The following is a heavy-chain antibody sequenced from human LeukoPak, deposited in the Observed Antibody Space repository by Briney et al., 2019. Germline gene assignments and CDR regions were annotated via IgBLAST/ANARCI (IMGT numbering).Heavy chain of an antibody. CDR3: AGTDYGDYSGWFDP. J-gene: IGHJ5*02. CDR2: IYYSGST. CDR1: GGSIRSYH. Sequence: SETLSLTCTVSGGSIRSYHWSWIRQPPGKGLEWIGYIYYSGSTNYNPSLKSRVTISVDTSKNQFSLKLSSVTAADTAVYYCAGTDYGDYSGWFDPWGQGTLVTVSS. V-gene: IGHV4-59*08. D-gene: IGHD4-17*01.